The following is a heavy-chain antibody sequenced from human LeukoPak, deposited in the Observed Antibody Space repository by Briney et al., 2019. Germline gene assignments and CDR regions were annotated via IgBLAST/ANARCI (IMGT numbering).Heavy chain of an antibody. D-gene: IGHD3/OR15-3a*01. J-gene: IGHJ3*02. CDR3: ARARTGYDAFDI. CDR2: MNPNSGNT. Sequence: GASVKVSCKASGYTFTSYDINWVRQATGQGLEWMGWMNPNSGNTGYAQKFQGRVTMTRNTSISTAYMELSSLRSEGTAVYYCARARTGYDAFDIWGQGTMVTVSS. CDR1: GYTFTSYD. V-gene: IGHV1-8*01.